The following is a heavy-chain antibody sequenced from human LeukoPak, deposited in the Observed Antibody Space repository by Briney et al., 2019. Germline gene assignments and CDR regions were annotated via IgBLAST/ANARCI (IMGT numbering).Heavy chain of an antibody. CDR3: GYTNNFYH. J-gene: IGHJ4*02. V-gene: IGHV3-7*01. CDR1: GLSFSGQL. CDR2: IKHDGGEK. D-gene: IGHD3-16*02. Sequence: GESLRLSGVASGLSFSGQLLNWVRQAPGQGLEWVANIKHDGGEKYYVDSVKGRFTISRDDGQNSLSLHMNSVRAEDTAVYYCGYTNNFYHWGQGALVVVSA.